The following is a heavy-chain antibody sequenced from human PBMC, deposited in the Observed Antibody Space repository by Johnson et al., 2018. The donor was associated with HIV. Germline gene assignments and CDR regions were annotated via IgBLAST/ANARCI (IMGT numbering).Heavy chain of an antibody. Sequence: VQLVESGGGLVNPGGSLRLSCEGSGFIFSNAWMHWVRQAPGKGLEWVGRIKSDSDGGTADYGATVRGRFTLSRDNSKNTLYLQMNSLRAEDTAVYYCARGLGSSWYGAFDIWGQGTMVTVSS. D-gene: IGHD6-13*01. J-gene: IGHJ3*02. V-gene: IGHV3-15*01. CDR1: GFIFSNAW. CDR2: IKSDSDGGTA. CDR3: ARGLGSSWYGAFDI.